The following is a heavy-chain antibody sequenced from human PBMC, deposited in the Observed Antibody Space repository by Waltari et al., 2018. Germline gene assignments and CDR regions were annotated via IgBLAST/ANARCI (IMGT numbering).Heavy chain of an antibody. J-gene: IGHJ6*03. V-gene: IGHV4-4*07. CDR3: ARGGNWNSLYYYYYMDV. CDR2: IYTSGST. D-gene: IGHD1-7*01. CDR1: GGSISSYY. Sequence: QVQLQESGPGLVKPSETLSLTCTVSGGSISSYYWSWIRQPAGKGLEWIGRIYTSGSTNYNPSLKSRVTMSVDTSKNQFSLKLSSVTAADTAVYYCARGGNWNSLYYYYYMDVWGKGTTVTISS.